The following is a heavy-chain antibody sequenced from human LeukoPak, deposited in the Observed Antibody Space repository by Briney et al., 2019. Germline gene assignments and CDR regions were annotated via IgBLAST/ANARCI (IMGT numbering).Heavy chain of an antibody. J-gene: IGHJ4*02. Sequence: GGSLRLSCAASGFTFSGSAMHWVRQASGKGLEWVGRIRSKANSYATAYAASVKGRLTISRDDSKNTAYLQMNSLKTEDTAVYYCTSSYSSSSTLDYWGQGTLVTVSS. D-gene: IGHD6-6*01. CDR2: IRSKANSYAT. V-gene: IGHV3-73*01. CDR3: TSSYSSSSTLDY. CDR1: GFTFSGSA.